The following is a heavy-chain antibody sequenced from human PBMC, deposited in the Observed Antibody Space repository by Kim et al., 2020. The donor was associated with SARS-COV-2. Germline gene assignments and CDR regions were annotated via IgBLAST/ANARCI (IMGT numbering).Heavy chain of an antibody. CDR1: GFTFSSYG. Sequence: GGSLRLSCAASGFTFSSYGMHWVRQAPGKGLEWMAVIWYDGSNKYYADSVKGRFTISRDNSKNTLYLQMNSLRAEDTAVYYCAKAFYGSGSYLFGYWGQG. CDR3: AKAFYGSGSYLFGY. CDR2: IWYDGSNK. V-gene: IGHV3-33*06. J-gene: IGHJ4*02. D-gene: IGHD3-10*01.